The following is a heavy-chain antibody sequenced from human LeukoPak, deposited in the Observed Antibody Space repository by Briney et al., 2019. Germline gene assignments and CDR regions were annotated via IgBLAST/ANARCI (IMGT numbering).Heavy chain of an antibody. CDR2: IYYSGST. D-gene: IGHD6-25*01. Sequence: SETLSLTCTVSGGSISSSSYYWGWIRQPPGKGLEWIGSIYYSGSTYYNPSLKSRVTIYVDTSKNQFSLKLSSVTAADTAVYYCARPLAPYSSALDYYFDYWGQGTLVTVSS. CDR3: ARPLAPYSSALDYYFDY. V-gene: IGHV4-39*01. J-gene: IGHJ4*02. CDR1: GGSISSSSYY.